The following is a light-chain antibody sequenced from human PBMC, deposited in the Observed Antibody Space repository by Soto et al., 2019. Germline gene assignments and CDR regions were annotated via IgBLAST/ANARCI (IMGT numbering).Light chain of an antibody. V-gene: IGKV1-5*01. CDR2: DAS. J-gene: IGKJ2*01. CDR1: QSISSW. CDR3: QQYDNYLYT. Sequence: DIQMTQSPSTLSASVGDRVTITCRASQSISSWLAWYQQKPGEAPKLLIYDASSLQSGVPSRFSGSGSGTEFTRTISSLQPDDFATYYCQQYDNYLYTIGQGTKLEIK.